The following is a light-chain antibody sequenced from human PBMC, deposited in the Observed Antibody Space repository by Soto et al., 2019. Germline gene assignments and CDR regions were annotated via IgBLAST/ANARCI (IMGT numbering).Light chain of an antibody. V-gene: IGKV1-5*03. CDR1: QSISIW. J-gene: IGKJ1*01. Sequence: DIQMTQSPSTLSASVGDRVTITCRASQSISIWLAGYQQKPGRAPKILIYTASNLERGVPSRFSGSGSGTECTLTISSLQPDDFATYYCQQHNSYPRTFGQGTKVEIK. CDR3: QQHNSYPRT. CDR2: TAS.